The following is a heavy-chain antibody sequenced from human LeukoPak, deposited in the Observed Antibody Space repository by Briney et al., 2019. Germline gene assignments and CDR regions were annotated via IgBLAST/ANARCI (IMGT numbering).Heavy chain of an antibody. CDR2: ISSNGGST. J-gene: IGHJ5*02. CDR1: GFTFSSYA. V-gene: IGHV3-64*01. CDR3: ASLPRFDP. Sequence: GGSLRLTCAASGFTFSSYAMHWVRQAPGKALEYVSAISSNGGSTYYATSVKGRFTISRDNSKNTLYLQMGSLRAEDMAVYYCASLPRFDPWGQGTLVTVSS.